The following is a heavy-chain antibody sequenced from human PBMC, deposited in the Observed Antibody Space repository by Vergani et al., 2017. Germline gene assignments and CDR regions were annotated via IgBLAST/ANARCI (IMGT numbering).Heavy chain of an antibody. CDR2: ISYDGSNK. J-gene: IGHJ4*02. Sequence: VQLVESGGGLVQPGRSLRLSCTASGFTFGDYAMSWFRQAPGKGLEWVAVISYDGSNKYYADSVKGRFTISRDNSKNTLYLQMNSLRAEDTAVYYCARKGCSSTSCSYFDYWGQGTLVTVSS. CDR3: ARKGCSSTSCSYFDY. D-gene: IGHD2-2*01. V-gene: IGHV3-30-3*01. CDR1: GFTFGDYA.